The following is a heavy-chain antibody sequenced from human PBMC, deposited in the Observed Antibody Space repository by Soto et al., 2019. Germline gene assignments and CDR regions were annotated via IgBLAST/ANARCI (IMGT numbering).Heavy chain of an antibody. D-gene: IGHD2-15*01. CDR3: ARVFFRLLAFVI. CDR2: ISAYNGNT. CDR1: GYTFTTYG. Sequence: QVQLVQSGGEVKKPGASVKVSCKASGYTFTTYGISWVRQAPGQGLEWMGRISAYNGNTSYAQKLQGRVTMTTDTSTSPPYVMQRTLISDDTPVYYSARVFFRLLAFVIWCQGTRVTVSS. J-gene: IGHJ3*02. V-gene: IGHV1-18*01.